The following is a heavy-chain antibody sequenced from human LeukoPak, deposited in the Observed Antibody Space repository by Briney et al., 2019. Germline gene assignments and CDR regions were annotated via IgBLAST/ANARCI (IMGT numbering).Heavy chain of an antibody. J-gene: IGHJ4*02. V-gene: IGHV6-1*01. D-gene: IGHD3-3*01. Sequence: SQTLSLTCAISGDSVSSNTVGWNWIRQSPSRGLEWLGRTYYRSKWYNNYAVSVKSRIIINPDTSKNQFSLNLSAVTAADMAVYYCARHGHDTDNYEAHFDYWGQGTLVTVSS. CDR1: GDSVSSNTVG. CDR2: TYYRSKWYN. CDR3: ARHGHDTDNYEAHFDY.